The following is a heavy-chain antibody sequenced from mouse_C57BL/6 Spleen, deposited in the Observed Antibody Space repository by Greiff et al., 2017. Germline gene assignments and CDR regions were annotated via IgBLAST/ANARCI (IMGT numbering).Heavy chain of an antibody. CDR2: ISYDGSN. CDR3: ARGAYYYGSSYFDY. Sequence: ESGPGLVKPSQSLSLTCSVTGYSITSGYYWNWIRQFPGNKLEWMGYISYDGSNNYNPSLKNRISITRDTSKNQFFLTLNSVTTEDTATYYCARGAYYYGSSYFDYWGQGTTLTVSS. D-gene: IGHD1-1*01. V-gene: IGHV3-6*01. CDR1: GYSITSGYY. J-gene: IGHJ2*01.